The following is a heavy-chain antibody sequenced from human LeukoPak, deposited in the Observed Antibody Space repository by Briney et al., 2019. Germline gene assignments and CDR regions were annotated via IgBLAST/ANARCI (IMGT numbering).Heavy chain of an antibody. V-gene: IGHV1-18*01. CDR1: GYTFVSYG. CDR2: ISVYNGMT. J-gene: IGHJ4*02. D-gene: IGHD3-22*01. CDR3: ARDRDPYYYDSSGYDDH. Sequence: ASVKVSCKAAGYTFVSYGISWGRQAPGQGLEWRGGISVYNGMTNYAKKFQGRVTMTTETSTNNSYMELWRLRYGDTAVYSCARDRDPYYYDSSGYDDHWGQGTLVTVSS.